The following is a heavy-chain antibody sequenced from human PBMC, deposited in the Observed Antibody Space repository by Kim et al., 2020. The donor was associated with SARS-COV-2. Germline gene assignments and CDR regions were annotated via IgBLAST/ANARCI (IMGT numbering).Heavy chain of an antibody. CDR3: ATTRRQPGYCSSTSCYYYYYGMDV. CDR1: GGTFSNYA. J-gene: IGHJ6*02. V-gene: IGHV1-69*13. D-gene: IGHD2-2*01. Sequence: SVKVSCKASGGTFSNYAISWVRQAPGQGLEWMGGVIPIFGTANYAQKFQGRVTITADESTSTAYMELSSLRSEDTAVYYCATTRRQPGYCSSTSCYYYYYGMDVWGQGTTVTVSS. CDR2: VIPIFGTA.